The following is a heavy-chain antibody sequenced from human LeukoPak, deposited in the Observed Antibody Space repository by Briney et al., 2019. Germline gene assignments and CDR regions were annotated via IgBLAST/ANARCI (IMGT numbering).Heavy chain of an antibody. D-gene: IGHD1-26*01. J-gene: IGHJ4*02. CDR1: GFTFTSYS. CDR2: ISGGGGST. CDR3: AKGGKWDVTPFDY. Sequence: PGGSLRLSCAASGFTFTSYSMNWVRRAPGKGLEWVSTISGGGGSTYYSDSVKGWFTISRDNSKNTLYLQVNSLRAEDTAVYYCAKGGKWDVTPFDYWGQGTLVTVSS. V-gene: IGHV3-23*01.